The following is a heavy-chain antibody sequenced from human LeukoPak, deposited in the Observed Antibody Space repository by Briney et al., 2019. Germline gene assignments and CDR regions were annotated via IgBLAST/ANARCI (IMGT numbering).Heavy chain of an antibody. D-gene: IGHD2-2*01. V-gene: IGHV4-38-2*02. CDR1: GYSISSGYY. Sequence: SETLSLTCTVSGYSISSGYYWGWIRQPPGKGLEWIGSIYHSGSTYYNPSLKSRVTISVDTSKNQFSLKLSSVTAADTAVYYCYIVVVPAAILYYFDYWGQGTLVTASS. CDR2: IYHSGST. CDR3: YIVVVPAAILYYFDY. J-gene: IGHJ4*02.